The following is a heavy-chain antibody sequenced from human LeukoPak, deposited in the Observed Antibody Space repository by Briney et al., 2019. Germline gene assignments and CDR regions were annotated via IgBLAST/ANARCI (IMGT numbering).Heavy chain of an antibody. CDR1: GGSISSYY. CDR2: IYYSGST. CDR3: ARGRYYYDSSGKGDFDY. D-gene: IGHD3-22*01. J-gene: IGHJ4*02. V-gene: IGHV4-59*12. Sequence: SETLSLTCTVSGGSISSYYWSWIRQPPGKGLEWIGYIYYSGSTNYNPSLKSRVTISVDTSKNQFSLKLSSVTAADTAVYYCARGRYYYDSSGKGDFDYWGQGTLVTVSS.